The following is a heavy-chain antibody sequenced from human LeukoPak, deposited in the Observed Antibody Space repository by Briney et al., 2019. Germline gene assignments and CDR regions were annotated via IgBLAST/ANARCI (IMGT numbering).Heavy chain of an antibody. J-gene: IGHJ6*02. CDR2: IYPVDSDT. V-gene: IGHV5-51*01. Sequence: GESLKISCKGSGYSFTNYWIAWVRQMPGKGLEWMGIIYPVDSDTRYSPFFQGQVTISADKSISTAYLQWSSLKASDTAMYYCARLQSSSSRYYYYYGMDVWGQGTTVTVSS. CDR3: ARLQSSSSRYYYYYGMDV. D-gene: IGHD6-6*01. CDR1: GYSFTNYW.